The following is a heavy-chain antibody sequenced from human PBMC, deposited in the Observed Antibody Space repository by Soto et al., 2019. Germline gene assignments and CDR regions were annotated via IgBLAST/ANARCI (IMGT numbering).Heavy chain of an antibody. CDR1: GGSISSGGYY. D-gene: IGHD3-22*01. CDR2: IYYSGST. V-gene: IGHV4-31*03. J-gene: IGHJ4*02. Sequence: SETLSLTCTVSGGSISSGGYYWSWIRQHPGKGLEWIGYIYYSGSTYYNPSLKSRVTISVDTSKNQFSLKLSSVTAADTAVYYCARDSRLDYYDSSGYYRVLDYWGQGTLVTVS. CDR3: ARDSRLDYYDSSGYYRVLDY.